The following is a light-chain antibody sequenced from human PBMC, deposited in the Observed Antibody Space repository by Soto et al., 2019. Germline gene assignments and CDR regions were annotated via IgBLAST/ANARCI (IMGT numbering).Light chain of an antibody. CDR2: DAS. J-gene: IGKJ4*01. CDR3: QHRNNWPLP. Sequence: IVLTQSPATLSVSPGETATLSCRASENINTYLAWYQQKPGQAPKLLIYDASNRATGIPARFSASGSGTAFTLTISTLEPEDFAVYTCQHRNNWPLPSGGGTKVKIK. V-gene: IGKV3-11*01. CDR1: ENINTY.